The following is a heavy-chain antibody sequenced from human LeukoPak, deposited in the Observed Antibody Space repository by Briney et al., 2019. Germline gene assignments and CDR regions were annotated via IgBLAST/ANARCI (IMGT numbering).Heavy chain of an antibody. Sequence: SETLSLTCTVSGGSISSSSYYWSWIRQPPGEGLEWIGEINHSGSTNYNPSLKSRVTISVDTSKNQFSLKLSSVTAADTAVYYCARRRYGVARTIDYWGQGTLVTVSS. V-gene: IGHV4-39*07. D-gene: IGHD6-19*01. J-gene: IGHJ4*02. CDR1: GGSISSSSYY. CDR2: INHSGST. CDR3: ARRRYGVARTIDY.